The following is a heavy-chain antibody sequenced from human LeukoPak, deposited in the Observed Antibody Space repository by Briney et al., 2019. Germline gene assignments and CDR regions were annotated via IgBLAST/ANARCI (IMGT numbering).Heavy chain of an antibody. D-gene: IGHD3-9*01. CDR3: ARMSYDVLTGNYHVFDY. J-gene: IGHJ4*02. Sequence: SETLSLTCSVSGGSMSSRYWTWVRQPPGKGLEWIGYIYYSGSTNYNPSLKSRVTISIDTSKNQFSLRLNSVTAADTAAYYCARMSYDVLTGNYHVFDYWGQGTLVTVSS. V-gene: IGHV4-59*11. CDR2: IYYSGST. CDR1: GGSMSSRY.